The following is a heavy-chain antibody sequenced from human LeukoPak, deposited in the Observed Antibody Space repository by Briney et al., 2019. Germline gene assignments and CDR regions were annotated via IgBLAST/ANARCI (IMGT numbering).Heavy chain of an antibody. CDR1: GFTFSSYA. V-gene: IGHV3-23*01. J-gene: IGHJ3*02. Sequence: GGSLRLSCAASGFTFSSYAMSWVRQAPGKGLERVSAISSSGGTTYYADSVKGRFTISRDNSKNTLYLQMNSLRAEDTAVYYCAKDTYDSDAFDIWGQGTVVTVFS. D-gene: IGHD3-22*01. CDR2: ISSSGGTT. CDR3: AKDTYDSDAFDI.